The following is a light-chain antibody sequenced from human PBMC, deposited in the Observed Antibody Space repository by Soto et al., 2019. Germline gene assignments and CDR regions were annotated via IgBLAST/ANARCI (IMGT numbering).Light chain of an antibody. CDR1: ISDVGGYNY. J-gene: IGLJ1*01. CDR2: EVT. V-gene: IGLV2-8*01. CDR3: SSFAGTIFYV. Sequence: LTQPASSSGSPGPSVTISCTGTISDVGGYNYVSWYQQHPGKAPKLMIYEVTKRPSGVPDRFSGSKSGNTASLTVSGLQAEDEADYFCSSFAGTIFYVFGTGTKVTVL.